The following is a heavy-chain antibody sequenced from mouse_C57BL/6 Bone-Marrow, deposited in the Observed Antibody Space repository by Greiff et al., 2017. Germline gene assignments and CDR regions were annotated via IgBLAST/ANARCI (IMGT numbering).Heavy chain of an antibody. D-gene: IGHD1-1*01. J-gene: IGHJ1*03. CDR1: GFTFSDAW. Sequence: EVKVEESGGGLVQPGGSMKLSCAASGFTFSDAWMDWVSQAPEQGLAWVAEISNEANNHATYYAVYVKVRFTITRDDSKSSVYLQMNSLRSEDTGIYFCTRQMYYYGSRYFDVWGTGTTVTVSS. CDR2: ISNEANNHAT. V-gene: IGHV6-6*01. CDR3: TRQMYYYGSRYFDV.